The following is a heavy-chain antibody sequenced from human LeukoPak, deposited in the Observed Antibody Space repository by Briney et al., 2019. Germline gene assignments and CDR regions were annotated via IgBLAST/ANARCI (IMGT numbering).Heavy chain of an antibody. CDR2: IYYSGST. CDR3: ARDRGTVTTDADAFDI. V-gene: IGHV4-31*03. CDR1: GGSISSGGYF. Sequence: SETLSLTCTVSGGSISSGGYFWSWIRQHPGKGLEWIGYIYYSGSTYYNPSLKSRVTISVDTSKNQFSLKLSSVTAADTAVYYCARDRGTVTTDADAFDIWGQGTMVTVSS. D-gene: IGHD4-17*01. J-gene: IGHJ3*02.